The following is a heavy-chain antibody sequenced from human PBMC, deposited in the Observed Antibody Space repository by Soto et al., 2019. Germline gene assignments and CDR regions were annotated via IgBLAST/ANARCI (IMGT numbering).Heavy chain of an antibody. Sequence: GSLRLSCAASGFTFSSYGMHWVRQAPGKGLEWVAVISYDGSNKYYADSVKGRFTISRDNSKNTLYLQMNSLRAEDTAVYYCAKDFANDSSGYYPEGPDYWGQGTLVTVSS. CDR1: GFTFSSYG. V-gene: IGHV3-30*18. D-gene: IGHD3-22*01. CDR3: AKDFANDSSGYYPEGPDY. J-gene: IGHJ4*02. CDR2: ISYDGSNK.